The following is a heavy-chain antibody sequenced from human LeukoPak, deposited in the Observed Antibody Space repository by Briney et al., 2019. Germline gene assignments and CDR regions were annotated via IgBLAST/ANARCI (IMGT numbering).Heavy chain of an antibody. CDR2: IIRSGGIT. Sequence: GGSLRLSCAASGFTFSSFAMTWVRQAPGEGLEWVSTIIRSGGITYYADSVKGRFTISRDNSKNTLYLQMNSLRAEDTAVYYCAKARSSTVTTSFDYWSQGTLVT. D-gene: IGHD4-17*01. CDR1: GFTFSSFA. V-gene: IGHV3-23*01. CDR3: AKARSSTVTTSFDY. J-gene: IGHJ4*02.